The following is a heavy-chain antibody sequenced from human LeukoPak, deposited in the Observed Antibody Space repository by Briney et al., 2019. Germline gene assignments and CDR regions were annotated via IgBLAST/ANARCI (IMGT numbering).Heavy chain of an antibody. CDR3: ARDIEGAMDIRDY. CDR2: INPNSGGT. CDR1: GYTFTGYY. V-gene: IGHV1-2*02. D-gene: IGHD3-16*01. J-gene: IGHJ4*02. Sequence: ASVKVSCKASGYTFTGYYMHWVRQAPGQGLEWMGWINPNSGGTNYAQKFQGRDTMTRDTSISTAYMELSRLRSDHTAVYYCARDIEGAMDIRDYWGQGTLVTVSS.